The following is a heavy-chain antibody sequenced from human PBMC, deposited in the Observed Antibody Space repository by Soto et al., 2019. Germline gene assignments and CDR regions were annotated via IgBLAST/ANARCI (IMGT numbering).Heavy chain of an antibody. Sequence: PGGSLRLSCAGSGFTFMSYAMDWVRLAPGKGLEWVAVISYDGSNEYYADSVKGRFSISRDNSKKTIYLQMNDLRTEDTAVYYCARHNYPRHYISSFDNWGQGALVTVSS. J-gene: IGHJ4*02. D-gene: IGHD6-13*01. CDR3: ARHNYPRHYISSFDN. V-gene: IGHV3-30-3*01. CDR1: GFTFMSYA. CDR2: ISYDGSNE.